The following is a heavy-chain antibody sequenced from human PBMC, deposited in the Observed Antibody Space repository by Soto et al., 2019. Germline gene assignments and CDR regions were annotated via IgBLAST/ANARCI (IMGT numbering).Heavy chain of an antibody. J-gene: IGHJ2*01. CDR2: IIPIFGTA. V-gene: IGHV1-69*12. CDR1: GGTFSSYT. Sequence: QVQLVQSGAEVKKPGSSVTVSCKASGGTFSSYTISWVRQAPGQGLEWMGGIIPIFGTANYAQKFQGRVTITADESTSTAYLELRSLISADTAVYYCARGNHRWLQLWYFDLWGRGTLVTVSS. D-gene: IGHD5-12*01. CDR3: ARGNHRWLQLWYFDL.